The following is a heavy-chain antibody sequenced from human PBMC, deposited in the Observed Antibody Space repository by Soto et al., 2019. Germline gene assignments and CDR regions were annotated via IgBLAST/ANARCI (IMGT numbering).Heavy chain of an antibody. CDR3: SRSEATVLDS. Sequence: SETLSLTCTGSGVSMSSSNWRNWVCQSPGKGLEWIGETHPSGRTNYSPSLKSRVTISVDKSKNQFSLQLTSVTAADTAVYYCSRSEATVLDSWGQGTLVTVSS. CDR1: GVSMSSSNW. D-gene: IGHD1-26*01. J-gene: IGHJ4*02. V-gene: IGHV4-4*02. CDR2: THPSGRT.